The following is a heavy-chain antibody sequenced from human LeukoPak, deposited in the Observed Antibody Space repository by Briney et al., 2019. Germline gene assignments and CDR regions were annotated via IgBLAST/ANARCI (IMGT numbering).Heavy chain of an antibody. CDR2: IYGSTI. Sequence: PGGSLRLSCAASGFTFSDYYMSWIRQTPGKRPEWVSYIYGSTISYADSVKGRFTISRDNAKNSLYLQMNSLRVEDTAIYYCARGGRRTFDFWGQGTLVTVSS. CDR1: GFTFSDYY. CDR3: ARGGRRTFDF. V-gene: IGHV3-11*04. J-gene: IGHJ4*02. D-gene: IGHD3-16*01.